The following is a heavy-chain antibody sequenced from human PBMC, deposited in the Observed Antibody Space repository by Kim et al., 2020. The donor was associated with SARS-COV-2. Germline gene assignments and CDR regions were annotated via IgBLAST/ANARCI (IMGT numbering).Heavy chain of an antibody. CDR3: ARVSLYYYYYGMDV. J-gene: IGHJ6*02. CDR2: ITRSSRNI. Sequence: GGSLRLSYAASGFTFSSYSMNWVRQAPGKGLEWVSYITRSSRNIYYADSVKGRLTISRDNAKNSLYLQMSSLRDEDTAVYYCARVSLYYYYYGMDVWGQGTTVTVSS. CDR1: GFTFSSYS. V-gene: IGHV3-48*02.